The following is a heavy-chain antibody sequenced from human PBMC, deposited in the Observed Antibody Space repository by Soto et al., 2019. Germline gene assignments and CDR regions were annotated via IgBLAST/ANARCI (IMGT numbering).Heavy chain of an antibody. V-gene: IGHV3-53*01. CDR2: IYSGGST. Sequence: PGGSVKLSCSASGFTASANYMSWVGQGPGKGLELVAVIYSGGSTNNTDTVKGQFTISIDNANTKLYLQMNSQRAGDTAVYYCESAQLYADIHFDSWGQGTLVTVSS. CDR3: ESAQLYADIHFDS. CDR1: GFTASANY. J-gene: IGHJ4*02. D-gene: IGHD1-1*01.